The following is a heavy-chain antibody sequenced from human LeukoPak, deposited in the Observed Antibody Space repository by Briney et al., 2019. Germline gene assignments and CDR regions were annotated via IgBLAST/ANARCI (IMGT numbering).Heavy chain of an antibody. D-gene: IGHD3/OR15-3a*01. CDR3: AGARFGLVDY. Sequence: GGSLRLSCAASGFTFRNYAMNWVRQAPGKGLEWVSVIYSGGSTYYADSVKGRFTISRDNSKNTLYLQMNSLRAEDTAVYYCAGARFGLVDYGGQGPRATASS. V-gene: IGHV3-53*01. CDR2: IYSGGST. J-gene: IGHJ4*02. CDR1: GFTFRNYA.